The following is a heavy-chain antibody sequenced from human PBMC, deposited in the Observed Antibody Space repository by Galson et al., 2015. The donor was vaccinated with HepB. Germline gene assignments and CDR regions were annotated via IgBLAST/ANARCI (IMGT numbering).Heavy chain of an antibody. V-gene: IGHV1-8*01. CDR3: ARGLSYYGSNWFDP. CDR2: MNPNSGNT. J-gene: IGHJ5*02. Sequence: SVKVSCKASGYTFTSYDINWVRQATGQGLEWMGWMNPNSGNTGYAQKFQGRVTMTRNTSISTAYMELSSLRSEDTAVYYCARGLSYYGSNWFDPWGQGTLVTVSS. CDR1: GYTFTSYD. D-gene: IGHD3-10*01.